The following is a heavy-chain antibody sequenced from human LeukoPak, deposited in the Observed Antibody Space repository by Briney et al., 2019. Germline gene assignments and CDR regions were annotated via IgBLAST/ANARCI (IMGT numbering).Heavy chain of an antibody. D-gene: IGHD3-10*01. J-gene: IGHJ1*01. CDR3: ARDGYYGPQKEH. Sequence: PGGSLRLSCAASGVTVSSNYMSWVRQAPGKGREWVSVIYSGGSTYYADSVKGLFTISRDNSKNTLYLQMNSLRAEDTAVYYCARDGYYGPQKEHWGQGTLVTVSS. CDR2: IYSGGST. V-gene: IGHV3-53*01. CDR1: GVTVSSNY.